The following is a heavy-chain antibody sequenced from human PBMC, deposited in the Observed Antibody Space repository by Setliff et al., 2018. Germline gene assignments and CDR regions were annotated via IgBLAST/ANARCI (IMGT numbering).Heavy chain of an antibody. D-gene: IGHD2-2*01. CDR2: MNPNSGNT. CDR3: ARVSLPAAIVRFDS. CDR1: GYTFTSYD. J-gene: IGHJ4*02. Sequence: GASVKVSCKASGYTFTSYDINWVRQATGQGLEWMGWMNPNSGNTGYAQKFQGRVTMTRNTSISTAYMELRSLRSEDTAVYYCARVSLPAAIVRFDSWGQGTLVTVSS. V-gene: IGHV1-8*02.